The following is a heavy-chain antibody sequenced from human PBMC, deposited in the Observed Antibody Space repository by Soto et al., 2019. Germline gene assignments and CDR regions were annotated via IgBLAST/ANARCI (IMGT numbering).Heavy chain of an antibody. CDR3: ARVTYDYANDY. CDR2: IYYSGST. J-gene: IGHJ4*02. CDR1: GGSISSGDYY. D-gene: IGHD3-16*01. Sequence: SETLSLTCTVSGGSISSGDYYWSWIRQPPGKGLEWIGYIYYSGSTYYNPSLKSRVTISIDTSKNQFSLKLSSVTAADTAVYYCARVTYDYANDYCGQRTLVTVSS. V-gene: IGHV4-30-4*01.